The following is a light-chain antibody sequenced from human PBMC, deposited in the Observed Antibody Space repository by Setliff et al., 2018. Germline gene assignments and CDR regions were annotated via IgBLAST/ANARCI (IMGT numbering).Light chain of an antibody. CDR2: DAS. Sequence: QSALTQPASISGSLGQSITISCTGTSSDIGGDNYVSWYQQLPGKAPQLIIFDASSRPSGVSHRFSGSKSGYTASLTISGLQAEDEADYYCSSYTSLSTRVFGTGTKVTVL. J-gene: IGLJ1*01. CDR1: SSDIGGDNY. CDR3: SSYTSLSTRV. V-gene: IGLV2-14*03.